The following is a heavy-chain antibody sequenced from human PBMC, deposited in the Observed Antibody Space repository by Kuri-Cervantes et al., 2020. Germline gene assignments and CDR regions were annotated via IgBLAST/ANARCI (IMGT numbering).Heavy chain of an antibody. CDR2: IYYSGST. V-gene: IGHV4-59*12. D-gene: IGHD4-17*01. CDR1: GGSISSYY. CDR3: ARAPRRRSYFDY. J-gene: IGHJ4*02. Sequence: GSLRLSCTVSGGSISSYYWSWIRQPPGKGLEWIGYIYYSGSTNYNPSLKSQVTISVDTSKNQFSLKLSSVTAADTSFYSCARAPRRRSYFDYWGQGTLVTVSS.